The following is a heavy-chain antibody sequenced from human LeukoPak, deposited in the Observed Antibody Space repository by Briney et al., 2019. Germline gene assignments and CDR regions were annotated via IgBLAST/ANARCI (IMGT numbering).Heavy chain of an antibody. CDR3: ATQCGGNCRDDY. D-gene: IGHD1-1*01. CDR1: GFTFSHYG. Sequence: GGSLRLSCAASGFTFSHYGMQWVRQAPGKGLEWVALISSDGSSKYHADSVKDRFTISRDNSKNTLYLQMNSLRPEDTAVCYCATQCGGNCRDDYWGQGTLVTVSS. V-gene: IGHV3-30*03. CDR2: ISSDGSSK. J-gene: IGHJ4*02.